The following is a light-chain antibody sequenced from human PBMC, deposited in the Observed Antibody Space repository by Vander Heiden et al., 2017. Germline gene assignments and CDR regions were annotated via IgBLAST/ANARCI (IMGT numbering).Light chain of an antibody. V-gene: IGKV1D-13*01. CDR2: DAS. J-gene: IGKJ5*01. Sequence: AHQLTQSPSSLSASVGDRVTITCQTGQDISTALAWYQQKPGKPPKLLIYDASALQSGVPSRFSGRGFGTNFSLTITNRHPEDFAPYFCQQVHNFPLLTFGQGTLMDIK. CDR1: QDISTA. CDR3: QQVHNFPLLT.